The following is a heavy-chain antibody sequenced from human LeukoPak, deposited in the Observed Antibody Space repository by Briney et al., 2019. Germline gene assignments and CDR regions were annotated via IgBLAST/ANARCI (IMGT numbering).Heavy chain of an antibody. CDR1: GGSFSGYY. D-gene: IGHD2-15*01. J-gene: IGHJ4*02. V-gene: IGHV4-34*01. CDR2: INHSGST. CDR3: ARARGIVVVVAATGFDY. Sequence: SETLSLTCAVYGGSFSGYYWSWIRQPPGKGLKWIGEINHSGSTNYNPSLKSRVTISVDTSKNQFSLKLSSVTAADTAVYYCARARGIVVVVAATGFDYWGQGTLVTVSS.